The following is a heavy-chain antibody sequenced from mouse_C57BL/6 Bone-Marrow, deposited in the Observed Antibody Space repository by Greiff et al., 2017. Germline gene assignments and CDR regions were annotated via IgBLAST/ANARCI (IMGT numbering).Heavy chain of an antibody. V-gene: IGHV1-15*01. CDR1: GYTFTDYE. CDR3: TRWGGTDYFDY. CDR2: IDPETGGT. D-gene: IGHD4-1*01. Sequence: VKLVESGAELVRPGASVTLSCKASGYTFTDYEMHWVKQTPVHGLEWIGAIDPETGGTAYNQKFKGKAILTADKSSSTAYMELRSLTSEDSAVYYCTRWGGTDYFDYWGQGTTLTVSS. J-gene: IGHJ2*01.